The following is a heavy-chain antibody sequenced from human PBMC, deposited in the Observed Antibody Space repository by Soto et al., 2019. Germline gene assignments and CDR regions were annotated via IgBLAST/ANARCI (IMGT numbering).Heavy chain of an antibody. Sequence: PSQTLSLTCTVSAGSLSIGDHYWSRIRHPPGKGLESIAYMLYTGTTHYNPCLHNRFIISEYASKNMFSVRLSAVTAEDTAIYYCARGRGYGFGIDYWGQGIVVTVSS. CDR1: AGSLSIGDHY. V-gene: IGHV4-30-4*01. CDR2: MLYTGTT. CDR3: ARGRGYGFGIDY. J-gene: IGHJ4*02. D-gene: IGHD5-18*01.